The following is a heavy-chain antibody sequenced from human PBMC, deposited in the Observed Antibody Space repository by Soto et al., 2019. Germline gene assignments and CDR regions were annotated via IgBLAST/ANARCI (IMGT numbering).Heavy chain of an antibody. CDR1: GGSISSYY. CDR3: ASSSGWLFFQH. CDR2: IYYSGST. V-gene: IGHV4-59*01. J-gene: IGHJ1*01. D-gene: IGHD6-19*01. Sequence: SETLSLTCTVSGGSISSYYWSWIRQPPGKGLEWIGYIYYSGSTNYNPSLKSQVTISVDTSKNQFSLKLSSVTAADTAVYYCASSSGWLFFQHWGQGTLVTVSS.